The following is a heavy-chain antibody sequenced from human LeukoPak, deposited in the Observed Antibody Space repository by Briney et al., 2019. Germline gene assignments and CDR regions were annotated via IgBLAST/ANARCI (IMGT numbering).Heavy chain of an antibody. Sequence: SETLSLTYTVSGGSISSYYWSWIRQPAGKGLEWIGRIYTSGSTNYNPSLKSRVTMSVDTSKNQFSLKLSSVTAADTAVYYCARDGAYCGGDCYSFDYWGQGTLVTVSS. V-gene: IGHV4-4*07. D-gene: IGHD2-21*01. CDR3: ARDGAYCGGDCYSFDY. CDR1: GGSISSYY. J-gene: IGHJ4*02. CDR2: IYTSGST.